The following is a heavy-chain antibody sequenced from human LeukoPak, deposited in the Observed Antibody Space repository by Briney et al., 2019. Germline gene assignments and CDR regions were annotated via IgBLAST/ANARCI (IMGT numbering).Heavy chain of an antibody. CDR2: IYTSGST. CDR3: ASEEYSSSWYGRNWFDP. Sequence: KASETLSLICTVSGGSISSGSYYWSWIRQPAGKGLEWIGRIYTSGSTNYNPSLKSRVTISVDTSKNQFSLKLSSVTAADTAVYYCASEEYSSSWYGRNWFDPWGQGTLVTVSS. CDR1: GGSISSGSYY. V-gene: IGHV4-61*02. D-gene: IGHD6-13*01. J-gene: IGHJ5*02.